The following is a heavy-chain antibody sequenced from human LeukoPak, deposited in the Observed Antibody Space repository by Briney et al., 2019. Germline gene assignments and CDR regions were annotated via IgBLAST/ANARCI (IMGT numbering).Heavy chain of an antibody. CDR3: ARGPLPTPYFDY. V-gene: IGHV1-3*01. Sequence: ASVKVSCKASGYTFTSYAMHWVRQAPGQRLEWMGWINAGNGNTKYLQKFQGRVTITRDTSASTAYMELSSLRSEDTAVYYCARGPLPTPYFDYWGQGTLVTVSS. J-gene: IGHJ4*02. CDR1: GYTFTSYA. CDR2: INAGNGNT.